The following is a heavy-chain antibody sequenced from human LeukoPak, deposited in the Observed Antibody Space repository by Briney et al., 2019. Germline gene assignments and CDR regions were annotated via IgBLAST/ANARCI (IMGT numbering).Heavy chain of an antibody. J-gene: IGHJ4*02. V-gene: IGHV3-74*01. CDR3: ARDWGEGYFDY. Sequence: GGSLRLSCAASGFTFSSYWMHWVRQAPGKGLVWVSRINSDGSITSYADSVKGRFTISRDNAKNTLYLQVISLRAEDTAVYYCARDWGEGYFDYWGQGTLVTVSS. D-gene: IGHD3-16*01. CDR1: GFTFSSYW. CDR2: INSDGSIT.